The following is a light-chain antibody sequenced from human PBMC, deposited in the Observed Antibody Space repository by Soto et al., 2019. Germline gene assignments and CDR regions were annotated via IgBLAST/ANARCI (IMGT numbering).Light chain of an antibody. V-gene: IGKV3-15*01. CDR1: QSVSNN. CDR3: QQYNDWWT. J-gene: IGKJ1*01. CDR2: GAS. Sequence: EIVMTQSPDTLSVSPGERATLSCRASQSVSNNLAWYHQKPGQAPRLLIFGASTRATGIPARFSGSGSGTEFSLTISSLQSEDFAVYYCQQYNDWWTFGQGTKVEIK.